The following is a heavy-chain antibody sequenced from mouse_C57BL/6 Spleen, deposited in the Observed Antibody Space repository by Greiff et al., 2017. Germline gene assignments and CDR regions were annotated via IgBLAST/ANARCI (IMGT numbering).Heavy chain of an antibody. V-gene: IGHV14-4*01. CDR3: TTNYYGSSFAY. Sequence: VQLKESGAELVRPGASVKLSCTASGFNIKDDYMHWVKQRPEQGLEWIGWIDPENGDTEYASKFQGKATITADTSSNPAYLQLSSLTSEDTAVYYCTTNYYGSSFAYWGQGTLVTVSA. D-gene: IGHD1-1*01. CDR1: GFNIKDDY. CDR2: IDPENGDT. J-gene: IGHJ3*01.